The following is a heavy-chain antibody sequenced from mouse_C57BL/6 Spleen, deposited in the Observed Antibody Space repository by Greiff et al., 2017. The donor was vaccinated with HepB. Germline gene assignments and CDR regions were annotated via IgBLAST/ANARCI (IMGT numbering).Heavy chain of an antibody. CDR2: IYPRSGNT. CDR1: GYTFTSYG. J-gene: IGHJ2*01. V-gene: IGHV1-81*01. CDR3: ARSVSPPHYFDY. D-gene: IGHD6-2*01. Sequence: QVQLKESGAELARPGASVKLSCKASGYTFTSYGISWVKQRTGQGLEWIGEIYPRSGNTYYNEKFKGKATLTADKSSSTAYMELRSLTSEDSAVYFCARSVSPPHYFDYWGQGTTLTVSS.